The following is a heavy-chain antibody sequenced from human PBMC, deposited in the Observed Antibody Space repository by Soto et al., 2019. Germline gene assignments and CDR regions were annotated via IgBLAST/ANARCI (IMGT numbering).Heavy chain of an antibody. D-gene: IGHD4-17*01. CDR3: AREVSDYGDYGRAFDI. CDR1: GGTFSSYA. Sequence: SVKVSCKASGGTFSSYAISWVRQAPGQGLEWMGGIIPIFGTANYAQKFQGRVTISADESTSTAYMELSSLRSEDTAVYYCAREVSDYGDYGRAFDIWGQGTMITVSS. CDR2: IIPIFGTA. V-gene: IGHV1-69*13. J-gene: IGHJ3*02.